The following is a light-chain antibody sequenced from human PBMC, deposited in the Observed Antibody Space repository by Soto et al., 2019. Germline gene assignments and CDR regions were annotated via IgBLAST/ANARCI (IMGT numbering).Light chain of an antibody. CDR3: QQYGSSGT. Sequence: ERVMMQSPATLSVSPWERATLSCRASQSVGSNLAWYQQKPGQAPRLLIFGASNRATGIPDRFSGSGSGTDFTLTISRLEPEDFAVYYCQQYGSSGTFGQGTKVDIK. V-gene: IGKV3-20*01. CDR1: QSVGSN. J-gene: IGKJ1*01. CDR2: GAS.